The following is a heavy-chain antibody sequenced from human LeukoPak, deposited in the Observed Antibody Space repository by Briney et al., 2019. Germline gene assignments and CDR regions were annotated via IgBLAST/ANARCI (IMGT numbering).Heavy chain of an antibody. J-gene: IGHJ4*02. D-gene: IGHD3-3*01. CDR3: ASTLRFLPYRRFDY. Sequence: SETLSLTCSVSGGSIISSDYYWGWIRQPPGKGLEWIGSIYQSGSGSSYYNPSLKSRVTISGDTSKNQFFLRLSSVTAADTAVYYCASTLRFLPYRRFDYWGQGTLVTVPS. V-gene: IGHV4-39*01. CDR1: GGSIISSDYY. CDR2: IYQSGSGSS.